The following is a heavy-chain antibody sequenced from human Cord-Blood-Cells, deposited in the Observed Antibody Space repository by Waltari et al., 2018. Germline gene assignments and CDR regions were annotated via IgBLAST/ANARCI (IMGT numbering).Heavy chain of an antibody. CDR3: ATDAYGSGSYYDAFDI. D-gene: IGHD3-10*01. V-gene: IGHV1-24*01. J-gene: IGHJ3*02. Sequence: QVQLVPSGAEVKKPGASVKVSCKVSGYTLTELTMHWVRQAPGKGLEWMGGFDPEDGETIYAQKFQGRVTMTEDTSTDTAYMELSSLRSEDTAVYYCATDAYGSGSYYDAFDIWGQGTMVTVSS. CDR2: FDPEDGET. CDR1: GYTLTELT.